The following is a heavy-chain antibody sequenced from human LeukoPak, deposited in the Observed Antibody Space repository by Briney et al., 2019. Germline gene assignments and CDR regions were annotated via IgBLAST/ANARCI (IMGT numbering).Heavy chain of an antibody. V-gene: IGHV1-3*01. D-gene: IGHD7-27*01. CDR2: ISAGNGNT. CDR3: ARFGHENWGGFDY. CDR1: GYTFTSYA. Sequence: GASVKVSCKASGYTFTSYAIHWVRQAPGQRLEWMGWISAGNGNTKYSQNFQGRVTFISNTSATTAFMELSSLRSEDAAVYYCARFGHENWGGFDYWGQGTLVTVSS. J-gene: IGHJ4*02.